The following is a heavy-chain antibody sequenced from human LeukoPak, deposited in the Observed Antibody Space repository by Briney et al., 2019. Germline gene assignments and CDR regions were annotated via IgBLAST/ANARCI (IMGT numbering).Heavy chain of an antibody. Sequence: PSETLSLTCTVSGGSISSSSYYWGWIRQPPGNGLEWIGSIYYSASTYYNPSLKSRVTISVDTSKNQFSLKLSSVTAADTAVYYCARVRPYDFWSGYYYFDYWGQGTLVTVSS. V-gene: IGHV4-39*01. CDR1: GGSISSSSYY. CDR2: IYYSAST. CDR3: ARVRPYDFWSGYYYFDY. D-gene: IGHD3-3*01. J-gene: IGHJ4*02.